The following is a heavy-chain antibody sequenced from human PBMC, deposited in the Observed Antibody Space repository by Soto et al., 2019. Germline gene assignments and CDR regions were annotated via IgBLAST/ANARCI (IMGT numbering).Heavy chain of an antibody. Sequence: SETLSLTCTVSGGSISSGGYYWSWIRQHPGKGLEWIGYIYYSGSTYYNPSLKSRVTISVDTSKNQFSLKLSSVTAADTAVYYCASARGEYSSGLSYGMDVWGQGTTVTVSS. CDR3: ASARGEYSSGLSYGMDV. D-gene: IGHD6-19*01. CDR2: IYYSGST. V-gene: IGHV4-31*03. CDR1: GGSISSGGYY. J-gene: IGHJ6*02.